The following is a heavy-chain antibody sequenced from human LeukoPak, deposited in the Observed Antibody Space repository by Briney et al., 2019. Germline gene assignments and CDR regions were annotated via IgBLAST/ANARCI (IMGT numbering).Heavy chain of an antibody. D-gene: IGHD6-6*01. CDR3: AREFGGYSSSSQIDY. CDR2: IYYSGST. J-gene: IGHJ4*02. CDR1: GGSISGGDYY. V-gene: IGHV4-30-4*08. Sequence: SQTLSLTCTVSGGSISGGDYYWSWIRQPPGKGLEWIGYIYYSGSTYYNPSLKSRVTISVDTSKNQFSLKLSSVTAADTAVYYCAREFGGYSSSSQIDYWGQGTLVTVSS.